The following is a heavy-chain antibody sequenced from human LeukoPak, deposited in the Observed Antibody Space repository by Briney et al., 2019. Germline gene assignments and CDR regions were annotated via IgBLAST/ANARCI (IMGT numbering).Heavy chain of an antibody. J-gene: IGHJ4*02. D-gene: IGHD6-19*01. CDR1: GYTFTNYG. CDR2: ISGYNGNP. Sequence: ASVKVSCKTSGYTFTNYGISWVRQAPGQGLEWMGWISGYNGNPRYAQKVQGRVTMTTDTSTDTAYMEVNSLRSDDTAIYYCAREPSLAVADIRLFDYWGQGTLVIVSS. V-gene: IGHV1-18*01. CDR3: AREPSLAVADIRLFDY.